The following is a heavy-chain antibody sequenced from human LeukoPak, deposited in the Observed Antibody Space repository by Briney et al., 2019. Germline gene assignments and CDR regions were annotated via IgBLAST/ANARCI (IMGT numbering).Heavy chain of an antibody. J-gene: IGHJ4*02. Sequence: SETLSLTCTVSGGSISSYYWSWIRQPAGKGLEWIGRIYTSGSTNYNPSLKSRVTMSVDTSKNQFSLKLGSVTAADTAVYYCARQNYDFWSGYYTYYYFDYWGQGTLVTVSS. V-gene: IGHV4-4*07. CDR1: GGSISSYY. D-gene: IGHD3-3*01. CDR2: IYTSGST. CDR3: ARQNYDFWSGYYTYYYFDY.